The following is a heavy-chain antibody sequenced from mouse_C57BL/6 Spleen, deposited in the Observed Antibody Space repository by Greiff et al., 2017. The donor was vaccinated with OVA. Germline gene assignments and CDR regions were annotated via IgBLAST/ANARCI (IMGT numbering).Heavy chain of an antibody. V-gene: IGHV1-50*01. J-gene: IGHJ1*03. CDR2: IDPSDSYT. CDR3: ARQRESSLYDGRTLTYFDV. D-gene: IGHD2-3*01. Sequence: QVQLQQPGAELVKPGASVKLSCKASGYTFTSYWMQWVKQRPGQGLEWIGEIDPSDSYTNYNQKFKGKATLTVDTSSSTAYMQLSSLSSADSAVYYWARQRESSLYDGRTLTYFDVWGTGTTVTFSS. CDR1: GYTFTSYW.